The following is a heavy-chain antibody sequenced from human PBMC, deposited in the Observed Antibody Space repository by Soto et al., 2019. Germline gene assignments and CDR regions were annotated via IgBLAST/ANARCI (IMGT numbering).Heavy chain of an antibody. CDR3: VRDDFSFDY. Sequence: GGSLRLSCAASGFTFSRYWMNWVRQTPGKGLVWVSRIDSDGTDTDYADSVKGRFTISRDNAKNTLYLQMNSLRAEDTAVYYCVRDDFSFDYWGQGTLVTVSS. CDR2: IDSDGTDT. CDR1: GFTFSRYW. D-gene: IGHD4-4*01. V-gene: IGHV3-74*01. J-gene: IGHJ4*02.